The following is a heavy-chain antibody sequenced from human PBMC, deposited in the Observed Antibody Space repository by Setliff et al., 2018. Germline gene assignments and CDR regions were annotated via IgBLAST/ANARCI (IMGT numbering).Heavy chain of an antibody. D-gene: IGHD6-13*01. Sequence: SETLSLTCIVSADSMNNNFWTWIRRPPGKGLEWIGYIYPDGTTNNNPSLKSRMTISLDMSKNQFSLTLRSVTAADTAMYYCARGINSVSWTPKYWGRGTLVTVSS. CDR2: IYPDGTT. V-gene: IGHV4-4*08. J-gene: IGHJ4*02. CDR1: ADSMNNNF. CDR3: ARGINSVSWTPKY.